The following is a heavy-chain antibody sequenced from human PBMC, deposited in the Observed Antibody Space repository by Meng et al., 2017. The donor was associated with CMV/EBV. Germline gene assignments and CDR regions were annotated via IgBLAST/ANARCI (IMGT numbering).Heavy chain of an antibody. Sequence: KASVYTFTGSYMHWVRQDPGQGLEWMGWINPNRSGTNYAQKFQGRVTMTRVTSISTAYMELSRLRSDDTAVYYCATSIMITFGGPLRSWGQGTLVTVSS. J-gene: IGHJ4*02. CDR1: VYTFTGSY. CDR3: ATSIMITFGGPLRS. D-gene: IGHD3-16*01. V-gene: IGHV1-2*02. CDR2: INPNRSGT.